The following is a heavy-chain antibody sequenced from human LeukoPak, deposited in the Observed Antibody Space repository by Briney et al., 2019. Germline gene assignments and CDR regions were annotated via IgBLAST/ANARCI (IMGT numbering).Heavy chain of an antibody. J-gene: IGHJ4*02. CDR1: GFTFGNYW. Sequence: GGSLRLSCAASGFTFGNYWMSWVRQAPGKGLEWVANIKQDGSDKYYVDSVTGRFTISSDNAKNSLYLQMNSLRAEDTALYYCARWATSFDLWGQGTLVTVSS. CDR2: IKQDGSDK. CDR3: ARWATSFDL. V-gene: IGHV3-7*01. D-gene: IGHD6-6*01.